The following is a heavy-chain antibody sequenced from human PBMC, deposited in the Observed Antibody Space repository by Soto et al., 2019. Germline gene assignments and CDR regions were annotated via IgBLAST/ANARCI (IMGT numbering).Heavy chain of an antibody. CDR3: ARGRGAAAYYYYYGMDV. D-gene: IGHD6-13*01. J-gene: IGHJ6*02. CDR2: INHSGST. Sequence: PSETLSLTCAVYGGSFSGYYWSWIRQPPGKGLEWIGEINHSGSTNYNPSLKSRVTISVDTSKNQFSLKLSSVTAADTAVYYCARGRGAAAYYYYYGMDVWCQGTTVT. CDR1: GGSFSGYY. V-gene: IGHV4-34*01.